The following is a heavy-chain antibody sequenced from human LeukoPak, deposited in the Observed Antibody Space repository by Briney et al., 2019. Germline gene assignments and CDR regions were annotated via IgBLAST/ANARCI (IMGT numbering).Heavy chain of an antibody. CDR2: IYYSGST. J-gene: IGHJ4*02. CDR1: GGSISSYY. D-gene: IGHD3-22*01. V-gene: IGHV4-59*01. CDR3: ARGGGYYTYVDY. Sequence: SETLSLTCTVSGGSISSYYWNWIRQSPGKGLEWIGYIYYSGSTNYNPSLKSRVTISVDPPKNQFSLKLSSVTAADTAVYYCARGGGYYTYVDYWGQGTLVTVSS.